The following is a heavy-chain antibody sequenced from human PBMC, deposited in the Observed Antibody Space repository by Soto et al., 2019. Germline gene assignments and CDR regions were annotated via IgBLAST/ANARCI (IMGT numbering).Heavy chain of an antibody. D-gene: IGHD6-13*01. CDR1: GGSIDNYY. V-gene: IGHV4-59*08. J-gene: IGHJ4*02. CDR3: ARLSRGAAAGFDY. Sequence: SETLSLTCSVSGGSIDNYYWSWIRQPPGKGLEWIGYIFFRGYTNYNPSLKGRVNISVDTPNNQFSLRLTSMTAADTAVYYCARLSRGAAAGFDYWGQGALVTVSS. CDR2: IFFRGYT.